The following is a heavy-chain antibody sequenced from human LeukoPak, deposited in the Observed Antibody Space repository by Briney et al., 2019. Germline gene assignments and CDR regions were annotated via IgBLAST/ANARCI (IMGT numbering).Heavy chain of an antibody. D-gene: IGHD3-22*01. CDR2: IDARSGIT. Sequence: HPGGSLRLSCAASGFTFTIFGLNWVRQAPGKAPEWVSYIDARSGITYYADSVQGRFTISRDNAQESVFLQMNSLRADDTAVYYCARDLRLGGGYYYDSSGYPILRDYWGQGTLVTVSS. CDR3: ARDLRLGGGYYYDSSGYPILRDY. CDR1: GFTFTIFG. V-gene: IGHV3-48*01. J-gene: IGHJ4*02.